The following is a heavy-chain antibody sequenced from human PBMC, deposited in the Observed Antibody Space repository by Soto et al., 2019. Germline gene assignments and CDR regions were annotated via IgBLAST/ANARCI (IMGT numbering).Heavy chain of an antibody. CDR2: MNPGSGDT. CDR1: GYSFTNND. CDR3: ARMATFGSLNWFDT. J-gene: IGHJ5*02. V-gene: IGHV1-8*01. D-gene: IGHD3-16*01. Sequence: RASVKVSCKASGYSFTNNDVSWVRQATGQGLEWMGWMNPGSGDTGYAQKFQGRVTMTRDISIATAYMELSSLRSDDTAIYYCARMATFGSLNWFDTWGQGTLVTV.